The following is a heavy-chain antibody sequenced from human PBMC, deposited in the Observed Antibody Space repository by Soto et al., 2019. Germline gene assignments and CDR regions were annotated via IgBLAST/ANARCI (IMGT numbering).Heavy chain of an antibody. Sequence: QVQLVQSGPEVKKPGASMKVSCKTSGYTFTSYGITWVRQAPGQGLEWMGWINVYNGNTDYAQKLQGRVTMTTDTSTSTVYMEMRSLKSDDTAVYYWARGDGLWFFDLWARGTLVTVSS. CDR1: GYTFTSYG. D-gene: IGHD2-8*01. V-gene: IGHV1-18*01. J-gene: IGHJ2*01. CDR2: INVYNGNT. CDR3: ARGDGLWFFDL.